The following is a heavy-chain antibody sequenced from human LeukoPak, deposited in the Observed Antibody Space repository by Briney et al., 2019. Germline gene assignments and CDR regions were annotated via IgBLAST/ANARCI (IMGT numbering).Heavy chain of an antibody. D-gene: IGHD3-9*01. J-gene: IGHJ6*03. CDR2: INHSGSN. V-gene: IGHV4-34*01. CDR3: ARGTMSGYYDILTGPSTYYYYYMDV. Sequence: SETLSLTCAVYGGSFSGYYWSWIRQPPGKGLEWIGEINHSGSNNYNPSLKSRVTISVDTSKNQFSLKLSSVTAADTAVYYCARGTMSGYYDILTGPSTYYYYYMDVWGKGTTVTVSS. CDR1: GGSFSGYY.